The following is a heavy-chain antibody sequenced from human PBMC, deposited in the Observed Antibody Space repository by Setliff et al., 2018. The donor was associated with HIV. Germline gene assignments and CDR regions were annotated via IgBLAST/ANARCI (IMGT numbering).Heavy chain of an antibody. D-gene: IGHD3-10*01. CDR3: ARIEASYYFDT. Sequence: PGGSLRLSCSASGFTVSSNHMNWIRQAPGKGLEWVSVIYSDGRTYYADSVKGRFTISRDNSKNTVHLQMSRLRHEDTAVYYCARIEASYYFDTWGQGTLVTVSS. CDR1: GFTVSSNH. V-gene: IGHV3-66*02. CDR2: IYSDGRT. J-gene: IGHJ4*02.